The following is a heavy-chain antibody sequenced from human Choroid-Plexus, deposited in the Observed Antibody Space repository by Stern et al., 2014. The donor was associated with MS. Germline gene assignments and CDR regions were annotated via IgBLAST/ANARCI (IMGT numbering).Heavy chain of an antibody. CDR1: GFTFGSCA. CDR2: VSYDGSNK. CDR3: AKDRQYLTYFFDH. D-gene: IGHD2/OR15-2a*01. J-gene: IGHJ5*02. Sequence: DQLVESGGGVVQPGRPLRLSCVASGFTFGSCAMHWVRQAPGKGLEWVAGVSYDGSNKYYADSVKGRFTNSRDNSQNTLYMQMSSLRPEDTAVYYCAKDRQYLTYFFDHWGQGSLVTVSS. V-gene: IGHV3-30*18.